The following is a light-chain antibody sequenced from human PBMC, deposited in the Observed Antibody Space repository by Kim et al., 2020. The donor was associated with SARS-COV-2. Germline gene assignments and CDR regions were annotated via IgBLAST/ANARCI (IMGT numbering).Light chain of an antibody. CDR3: QQRSNWPPWT. J-gene: IGKJ1*01. Sequence: SPGDRADPSCRASQSVSGYLVWYQQKPGQAPRSLLFDASYRAAGSPARFSGSGSGTDFTLTIGSLEPEDFAVYYCQQRSNWPPWTFGQGTKVDIK. CDR1: QSVSGY. V-gene: IGKV3-11*01. CDR2: DAS.